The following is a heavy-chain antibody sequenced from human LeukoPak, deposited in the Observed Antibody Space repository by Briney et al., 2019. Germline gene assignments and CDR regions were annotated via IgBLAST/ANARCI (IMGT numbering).Heavy chain of an antibody. CDR2: IYYSGST. J-gene: IGHJ4*02. Sequence: PSETLSLTCTVSGGSISTYYWSWIRQPPGKGLEWIGYIYYSGSTDYNPSLKSRVTISVDTSKNQFSLELSSVTAADTAVYHCARGGAYGSGSIYDYWGQGTLVTVSS. CDR1: GGSISTYY. V-gene: IGHV4-59*01. CDR3: ARGGAYGSGSIYDY. D-gene: IGHD3-10*01.